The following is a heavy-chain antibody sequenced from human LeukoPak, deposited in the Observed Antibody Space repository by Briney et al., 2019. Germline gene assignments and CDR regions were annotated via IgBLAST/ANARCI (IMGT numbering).Heavy chain of an antibody. CDR2: ISGSGGST. Sequence: GGSLRLSCAASGFTFSSYAMSWVRQAPGKGLEWVSAISGSGGSTYYADSVKGRFTISRDNSKNTLYLQMNSLRAGDTAVYYCARATSRGYSSSWYTLDYWGQGTLVTVSS. J-gene: IGHJ4*02. CDR1: GFTFSSYA. D-gene: IGHD6-13*01. CDR3: ARATSRGYSSSWYTLDY. V-gene: IGHV3-23*01.